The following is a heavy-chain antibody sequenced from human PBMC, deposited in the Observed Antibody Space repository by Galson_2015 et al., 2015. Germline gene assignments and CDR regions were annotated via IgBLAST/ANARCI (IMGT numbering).Heavy chain of an antibody. D-gene: IGHD3-10*01. Sequence: SVKVSCKASGYTFTSYGISWVRQAPGQGLEWMGWISAYNGNTNYAQKLQGRVTMTTDTSTSTAYMELRSLRSDDTAVYYCARGLARVGWFGELLSPIYYGDAFDIWGQGTMVTVSS. V-gene: IGHV1-18*01. CDR2: ISAYNGNT. J-gene: IGHJ3*02. CDR3: ARGLARVGWFGELLSPIYYGDAFDI. CDR1: GYTFTSYG.